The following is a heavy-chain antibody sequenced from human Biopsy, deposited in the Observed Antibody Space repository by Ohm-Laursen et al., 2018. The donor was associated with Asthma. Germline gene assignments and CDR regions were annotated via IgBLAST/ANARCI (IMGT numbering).Heavy chain of an antibody. V-gene: IGHV4-39*01. CDR3: ARHHGQGPPDYFDF. CDR1: GDSVNDRSHY. J-gene: IGHJ4*02. CDR2: GYYSGGT. Sequence: SDTLSLTWTVSGDSVNDRSHYWGWVRQPPGKGLEWLGSGYYSGGTYYPPSPKTEITVSVHTSDNQFSLRLTSVTASDTAVYFCARHHGQGPPDYFDFWGQGILVTVSP.